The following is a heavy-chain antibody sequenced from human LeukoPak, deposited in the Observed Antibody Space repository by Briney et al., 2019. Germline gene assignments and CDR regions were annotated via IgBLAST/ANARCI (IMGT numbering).Heavy chain of an antibody. CDR3: ARESSSSWPPRFDY. J-gene: IGHJ4*02. Sequence: SGTLSLTCAVSGGSISSSNWWSWVRQPPGKGLEWIGEIYHSGSTNYNPSLKSRVTISVDTSKNQFSLRLSSVTAADTAVYYCARESSSSWPPRFDYWGQGTLVTVSS. V-gene: IGHV4-4*02. D-gene: IGHD6-13*01. CDR2: IYHSGST. CDR1: GGSISSSNW.